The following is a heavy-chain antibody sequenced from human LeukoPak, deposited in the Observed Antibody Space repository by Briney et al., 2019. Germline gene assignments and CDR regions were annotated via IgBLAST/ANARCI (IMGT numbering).Heavy chain of an antibody. CDR2: ISSSGSTV. J-gene: IGHJ4*02. Sequence: GGSLRLSCAVSGFTFSSYEMNWVRQAPGKGLEWISYISSSGSTVYYADSVKARFTISRDNAKNSLYLQMNSLRAEDTAVYYCARKRARGLDYWGQGTLVTVSS. CDR3: ARKRARGLDY. CDR1: GFTFSSYE. D-gene: IGHD3-10*01. V-gene: IGHV3-48*03.